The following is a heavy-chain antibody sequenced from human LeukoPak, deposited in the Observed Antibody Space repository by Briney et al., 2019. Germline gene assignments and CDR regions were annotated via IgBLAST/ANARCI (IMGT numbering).Heavy chain of an antibody. CDR1: GGSISSYY. J-gene: IGHJ4*02. CDR3: ARDGGYSYGPFDC. V-gene: IGHV4-59*01. D-gene: IGHD5-18*01. CDR2: IYSSGST. Sequence: SETLSLTCTVSGGSISSYYWSWIRQPPGKGLEWIGYIYSSGSTNYNPSLKSRITISVDTSKNQFSLKLSSVTAADTAVYYCARDGGYSYGPFDCWGQGTLVTVSS.